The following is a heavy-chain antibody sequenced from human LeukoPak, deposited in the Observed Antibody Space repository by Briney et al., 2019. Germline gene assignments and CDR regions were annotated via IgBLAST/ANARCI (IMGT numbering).Heavy chain of an antibody. D-gene: IGHD6-19*01. V-gene: IGHV1-18*01. CDR2: ISAYNGNT. CDR1: GYAFTSYG. J-gene: IGHJ4*02. Sequence: GASVKVSCKASGYAFTSYGISWVRQAPGQGLEWMGWISAYNGNTNYAQKLQGRVTMTTDTSTSTAYMELRSLRSDDTAVYYRARDQKGYSSGWSPFDYWGQGTLVTVSS. CDR3: ARDQKGYSSGWSPFDY.